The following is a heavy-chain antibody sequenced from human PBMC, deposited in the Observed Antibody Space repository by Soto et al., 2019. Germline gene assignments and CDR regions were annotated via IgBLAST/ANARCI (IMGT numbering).Heavy chain of an antibody. D-gene: IGHD2-15*01. V-gene: IGHV4-34*01. Sequence: QVQLQQWGAGLLKPSETLSLTCAVYGGSFSGYYWSWIRQPPGKGLEWIGEINHSGSTNYNPSHKSRVTKSVDTSQNQFSLKLSSVTAADTAVYCCARAGTHCSGGSCHRCSWAFDIWGQGTMVTVSS. CDR3: ARAGTHCSGGSCHRCSWAFDI. CDR1: GGSFSGYY. J-gene: IGHJ3*02. CDR2: INHSGST.